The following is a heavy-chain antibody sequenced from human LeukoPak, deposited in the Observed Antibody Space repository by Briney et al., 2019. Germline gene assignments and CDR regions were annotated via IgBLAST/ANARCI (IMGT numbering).Heavy chain of an antibody. V-gene: IGHV3-23*01. CDR3: AKREDYGDYYKY. Sequence: PGGSLRLSCAGSGFAFSSYAIYWVRQAPGGGLQWLSGVSGNGGRTYYADSVKGRFTVSRGNSKNMVYLQMNSLKAEDTAVYFCAKREDYGDYYKYWGQGTLVTVSS. J-gene: IGHJ4*02. D-gene: IGHD4-17*01. CDR2: VSGNGGRT. CDR1: GFAFSSYA.